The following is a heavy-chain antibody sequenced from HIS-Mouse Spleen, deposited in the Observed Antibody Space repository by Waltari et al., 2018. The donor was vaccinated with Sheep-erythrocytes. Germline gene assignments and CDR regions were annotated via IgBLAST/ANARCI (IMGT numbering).Heavy chain of an antibody. Sequence: QVQLQESGPRLVKPSETLSLTCTVSGYSISSGYYWGCIRQPPGKGLEWIGSIYHSGSTYCNPSLKSRVTISVDTSKNQFSLKLSSVTAADTAVYYCASQPNWGYWYFDLWGRGTLVTVSS. CDR1: GYSISSGYY. D-gene: IGHD7-27*01. V-gene: IGHV4-38-2*02. CDR3: ASQPNWGYWYFDL. CDR2: IYHSGST. J-gene: IGHJ2*01.